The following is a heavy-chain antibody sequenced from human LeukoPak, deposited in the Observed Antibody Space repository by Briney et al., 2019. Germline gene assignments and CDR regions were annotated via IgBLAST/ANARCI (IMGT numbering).Heavy chain of an antibody. CDR3: ARVTVRGDYFDY. J-gene: IGHJ4*02. CDR2: MHYSGST. CDR1: GASISSYY. Sequence: SETLSLTCTVSGASISSYYWSWIRQPPGRGLEWIGFMHYSGSTNYNPSLKSRVTISIDTYKNQFSLQVSSVTAADTAVYYCARVTVRGDYFDYWGQGTLVTVSS. V-gene: IGHV4-59*01. D-gene: IGHD3-10*01.